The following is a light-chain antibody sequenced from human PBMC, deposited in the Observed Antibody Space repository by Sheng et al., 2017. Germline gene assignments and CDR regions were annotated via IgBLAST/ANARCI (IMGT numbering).Light chain of an antibody. CDR3: QVWDSTDAHWV. V-gene: IGLV3-21*03. CDR2: DDS. CDR1: NIKSKS. J-gene: IGLJ3*02. Sequence: SYVLTQAPSVSVAPGKTARLTCGGDNIKSKSVHWYQQRPGQAPVLVVFDDSDRPSGIPERFSGSNSGNTATLTISRVEAGDEADYYCQVWDSTDAHWVFGGGTKLTVL.